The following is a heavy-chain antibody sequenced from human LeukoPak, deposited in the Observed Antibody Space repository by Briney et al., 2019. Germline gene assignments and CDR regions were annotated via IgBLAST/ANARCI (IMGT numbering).Heavy chain of an antibody. CDR3: ARVVNDFWSPFDY. J-gene: IGHJ4*02. CDR1: GFTFISYA. Sequence: GRSLRLSFAASGFTFISYAMDWGRQAPGKGLEWVAVISYDGSNKYYADSVKGRFTISRDNSKNTLYLQMNSLRAEDTAVYYCARVVNDFWSPFDYWGQGTLVTVSS. V-gene: IGHV3-30*04. CDR2: ISYDGSNK. D-gene: IGHD3-3*01.